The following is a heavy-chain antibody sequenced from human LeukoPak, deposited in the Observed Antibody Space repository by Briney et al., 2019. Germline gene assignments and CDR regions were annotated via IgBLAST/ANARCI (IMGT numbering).Heavy chain of an antibody. CDR2: IIPILGIA. Sequence: GASVKVSCKASGGTFSSYAISWVRQAPGQGLEWTGRIIPILGIANYAQKFQGRVTITADKSTSTAYMELSSLRSEDTAVYYCARDMGFVDYYGSGSPFGYWGQGTLVTVSS. CDR3: ARDMGFVDYYGSGSPFGY. V-gene: IGHV1-69*04. J-gene: IGHJ4*02. CDR1: GGTFSSYA. D-gene: IGHD3-10*01.